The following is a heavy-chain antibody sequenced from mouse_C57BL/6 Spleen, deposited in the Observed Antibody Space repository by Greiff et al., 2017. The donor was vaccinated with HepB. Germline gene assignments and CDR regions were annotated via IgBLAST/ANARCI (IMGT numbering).Heavy chain of an antibody. V-gene: IGHV1-55*01. D-gene: IGHD1-1*01. Sequence: QVQLQQPGAELVKPGASVKMSCKASGYTFTSYWITWVKQRPGQGLEWIGDIYPGSGSTNYNEKFKSKATLTVDTSSSTAYMQLSSLTSEDSAVYYGARPGGYGSSYGYFDYWGQGTTLTVSS. J-gene: IGHJ2*01. CDR2: IYPGSGST. CDR3: ARPGGYGSSYGYFDY. CDR1: GYTFTSYW.